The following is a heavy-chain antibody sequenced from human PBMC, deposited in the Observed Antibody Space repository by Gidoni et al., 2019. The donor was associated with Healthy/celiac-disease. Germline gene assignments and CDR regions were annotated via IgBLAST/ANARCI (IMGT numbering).Heavy chain of an antibody. V-gene: IGHV3-33*01. CDR2: IWYDGSNK. Sequence: QVEAVESGGGVVQPGRSPRPSWDGYGFTFSSYGMHWVRRAPGKGLEWVAVIWYDGSNKYYANSVKGRFTISRDNSKNTLYLQMNSLGAEDTAVYYCARDGGDIVVVPTATKDYYYYGMDVWGQGTTVTVSS. CDR3: ARDGGDIVVVPTATKDYYYYGMDV. CDR1: GFTFSSYG. J-gene: IGHJ6*02. D-gene: IGHD2-2*01.